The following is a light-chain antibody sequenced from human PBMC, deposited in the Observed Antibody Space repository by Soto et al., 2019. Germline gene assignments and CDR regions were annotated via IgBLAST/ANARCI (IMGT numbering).Light chain of an antibody. Sequence: QSVPTQPASVSGSPGQSITVSCTGTSSDVGGYNYVSWYQQHPGKAPKLLIYDVDNRPSGVSNRFSGSKSGNTASLTISGLQAEDEADYYCSSYTSSSTLAFGGGTKLTVL. CDR2: DVD. CDR1: SSDVGGYNY. CDR3: SSYTSSSTLA. J-gene: IGLJ2*01. V-gene: IGLV2-14*03.